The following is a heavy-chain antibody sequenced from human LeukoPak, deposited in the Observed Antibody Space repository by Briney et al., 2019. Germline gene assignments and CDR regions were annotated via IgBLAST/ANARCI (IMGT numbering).Heavy chain of an antibody. CDR2: ISYDGSNK. J-gene: IGHJ3*02. CDR1: GFTFSSYA. CDR3: ARDPSSYDFWSGPPGAFDI. V-gene: IGHV3-30-3*01. Sequence: PGGSLRLSCAASGFTFSSYAMHWVRQAPGKGLEWVAVISYDGSNKYYADSVKGRFTISRDNAKNSLYLQMDSLRAEDTAVYYCARDPSSYDFWSGPPGAFDIWGQGTMVTVSS. D-gene: IGHD3-3*01.